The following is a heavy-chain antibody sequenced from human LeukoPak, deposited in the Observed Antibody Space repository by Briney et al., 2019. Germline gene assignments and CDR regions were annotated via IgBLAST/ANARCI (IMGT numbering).Heavy chain of an antibody. D-gene: IGHD4/OR15-4a*01. CDR2: IYISGST. CDR1: GASINSHY. Sequence: SETLSLTCSVSGASINSHYWTWIRQPAGKGLEWIGRIYISGSTNYSPSLKSRVTMSVDTSRNQFSLNLISVTAADTAVYYCARALNPLTGTYYFDYWGQGTLVTVSS. V-gene: IGHV4-4*07. CDR3: ARALNPLTGTYYFDY. J-gene: IGHJ4*02.